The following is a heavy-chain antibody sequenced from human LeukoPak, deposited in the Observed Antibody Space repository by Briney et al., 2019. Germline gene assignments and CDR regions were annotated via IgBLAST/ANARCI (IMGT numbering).Heavy chain of an antibody. Sequence: SETLSLTCTVSGGSISSGVYYWSWIRQHPGKGLEWIRYIYYSGSTYYNPSLKSRVTISVDTSKNQFSLELSSVTAADPAVYYRARVGDCDECCGYPYYFDLWGQGTLVTVSS. D-gene: IGHD2-21*01. V-gene: IGHV4-31*03. J-gene: IGHJ4*02. CDR2: IYYSGST. CDR3: ARVGDCDECCGYPYYFDL. CDR1: GGSISSGVYY.